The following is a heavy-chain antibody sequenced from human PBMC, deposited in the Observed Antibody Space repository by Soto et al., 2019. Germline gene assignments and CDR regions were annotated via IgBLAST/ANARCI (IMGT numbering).Heavy chain of an antibody. Sequence: QVQLVQSGAEVKKPGASVKVSCKASGYTFTGYYMHWVRQAPGQGLEWMGWINPNSGGTNYAQKFQGWVTMTRDTSISTAYMELSRLRSDDTAVYYCARGAKVVVVLYGMDVWGQGTTVTVSS. CDR2: INPNSGGT. D-gene: IGHD3-22*01. V-gene: IGHV1-2*04. CDR1: GYTFTGYY. J-gene: IGHJ6*02. CDR3: ARGAKVVVVLYGMDV.